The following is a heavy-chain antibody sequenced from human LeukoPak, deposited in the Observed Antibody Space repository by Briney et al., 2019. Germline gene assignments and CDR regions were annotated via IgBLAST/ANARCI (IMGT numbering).Heavy chain of an antibody. Sequence: SETLSLTCTVSGGSISSYYWSWIRQPPGKGLEWIGYIYYSWSTNYNPSLKTRVTISVETSKNQFSLKMSSVTAADTAVYYCATFSSSTLYYYGMDVWGQGTTVTVFS. CDR2: IYYSWST. V-gene: IGHV4-59*01. J-gene: IGHJ6*02. CDR1: GGSISSYY. D-gene: IGHD6-6*01. CDR3: ATFSSSTLYYYGMDV.